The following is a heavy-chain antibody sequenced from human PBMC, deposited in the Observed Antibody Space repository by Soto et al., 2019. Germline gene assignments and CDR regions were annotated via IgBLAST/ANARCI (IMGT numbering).Heavy chain of an antibody. D-gene: IGHD6-6*01. CDR2: IYYSGST. CDR1: GGSISSSGYY. J-gene: IGHJ3*02. CDR3: ARPISGAARPGAFDI. Sequence: PSETLSITCTVSGGSISSSGYYWCWNRQPPGKGLEWIGSIYYSGSTYYNPSLKSRVTISVDTSKNQFSLKLSSVTAADTAVYYCARPISGAARPGAFDIWGQGTMVTVSS. V-gene: IGHV4-39*01.